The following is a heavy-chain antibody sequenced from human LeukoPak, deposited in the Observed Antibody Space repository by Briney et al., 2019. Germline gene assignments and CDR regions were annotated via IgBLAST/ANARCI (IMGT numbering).Heavy chain of an antibody. D-gene: IGHD6-13*01. J-gene: IGHJ4*02. CDR2: IYYSGST. V-gene: IGHV4-39*07. CDR1: GGSISSSSYY. CDR3: ARETSAAGSSSGFDY. Sequence: SETLSLTCTVSGGSISSSSYYWGWIRQPPGKGLEWIGSIYYSGSTYYNPSLKGRVTISVDRSKNQFSLNLSSVTAADTAVYYCARETSAAGSSSGFDYWGQGTLVTVSS.